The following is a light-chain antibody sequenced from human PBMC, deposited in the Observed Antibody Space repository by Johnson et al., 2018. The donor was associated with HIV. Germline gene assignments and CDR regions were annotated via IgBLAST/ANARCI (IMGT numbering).Light chain of an antibody. CDR2: EYN. CDR1: SSNIGNNY. V-gene: IGLV1-51*02. Sequence: QSVLTQPPSVSAAPGQKVTISCSGSSSNIGNNYVSWYQQLPGTAPKLLIYEYNKRPSGIPDRSSGSKYGTSATLGITGLQTVDEADYYCGTLDSSLSAYVFGTGTKVTVL. CDR3: GTLDSSLSAYV. J-gene: IGLJ1*01.